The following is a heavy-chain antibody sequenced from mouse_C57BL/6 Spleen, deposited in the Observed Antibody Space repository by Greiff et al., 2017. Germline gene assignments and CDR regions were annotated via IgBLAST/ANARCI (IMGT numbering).Heavy chain of an antibody. CDR3: ASHVIKDAMDY. V-gene: IGHV1-72*01. J-gene: IGHJ4*01. CDR2: IDPNSGGT. CDR1: GYTFTSYW. Sequence: VKLQQPGAELVKPGASVKLSCKASGYTFTSYWMHWVKQRPGRGLEWIGRIDPNSGGTKYNEKFKSKATLTVDKPSSTACMQRSSLTSEDSAVYDCASHVIKDAMDYWGQGTAVTVSS. D-gene: IGHD1-1*01.